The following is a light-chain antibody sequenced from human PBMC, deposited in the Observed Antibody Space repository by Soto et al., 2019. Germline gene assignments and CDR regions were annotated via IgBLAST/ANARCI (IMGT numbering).Light chain of an antibody. CDR1: SSNIGSNY. Sequence: QSVLSQPPSASGTPGQSVTISCSGSSSNIGSNYVYWYQQLPGTAPKLLIYSNNQRPSGVPDRFSGSKFGSSASLAISGLLSSEEDADYCAASYESRRGPVVFGGGTKLTVL. CDR2: SNN. CDR3: AASYESRRGPVV. J-gene: IGLJ3*02. V-gene: IGLV1-47*02.